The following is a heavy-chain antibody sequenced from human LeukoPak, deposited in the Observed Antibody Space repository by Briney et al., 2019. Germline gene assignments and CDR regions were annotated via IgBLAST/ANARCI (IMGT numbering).Heavy chain of an antibody. CDR1: GGTFSSYA. J-gene: IGHJ4*02. CDR3: ARERGDLAHDAGDY. D-gene: IGHD5-24*01. V-gene: IGHV1-69*13. CDR2: IIPIFGTA. Sequence: AXVKVSCKASGGTFSSYAISWVRQAPGQGLERMGGIIPIFGTANYAQKFQGRVTITADESTSTAYMELSSLRSEDTAVYYCARERGDLAHDAGDYWGQGTLVTVSS.